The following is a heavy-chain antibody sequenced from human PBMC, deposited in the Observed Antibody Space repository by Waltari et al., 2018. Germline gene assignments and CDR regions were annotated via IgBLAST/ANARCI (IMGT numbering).Heavy chain of an antibody. CDR1: GGSISSSSYY. CDR3: ASLYMVRGVSDAFDI. Sequence: QLQLQESGPGLVKPSETLSLTCTVSGGSISSSSYYWGWIRQPPGKGLEWIGSIYYSGSTYYNPSLKSRVTISVDTSKNQFSLKLSSVTAADTAVYYCASLYMVRGVSDAFDIWGQGTMVTVSS. D-gene: IGHD3-10*01. J-gene: IGHJ3*02. V-gene: IGHV4-39*01. CDR2: IYYSGST.